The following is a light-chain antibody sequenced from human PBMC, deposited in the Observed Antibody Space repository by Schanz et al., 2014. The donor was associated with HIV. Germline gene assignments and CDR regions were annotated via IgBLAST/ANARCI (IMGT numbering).Light chain of an antibody. Sequence: DIQMTQSPSSLSASVGDSVTISCRASQSISSSLNWYQQKPGKAPNLLIYAASSLHSGVPSRFSGSGSGTDFTLTISSLQPEDYATYYCQQSYSTLYTFGQGTKLEIK. CDR2: AAS. CDR3: QQSYSTLYT. V-gene: IGKV1-39*01. J-gene: IGKJ2*01. CDR1: QSISSS.